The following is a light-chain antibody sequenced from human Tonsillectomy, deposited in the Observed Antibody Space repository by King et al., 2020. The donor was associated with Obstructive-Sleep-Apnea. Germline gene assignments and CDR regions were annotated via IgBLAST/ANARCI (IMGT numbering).Light chain of an antibody. J-gene: IGKJ2*01. V-gene: IGKV1-39*01. Sequence: SLQSGVPSRFSGSGSGTDFSLTISSLQPEDFATYYCQQTYSILLTPLTFGQG. CDR3: QQTYSILLTPLT.